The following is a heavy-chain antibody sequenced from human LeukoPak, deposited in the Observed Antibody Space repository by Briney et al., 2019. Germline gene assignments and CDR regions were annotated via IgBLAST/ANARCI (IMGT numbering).Heavy chain of an antibody. CDR3: ATGTTVTTNDY. Sequence: PGGSLRLSCAASGFTFSSYSMNWVRQAPGKGLEWVSSISSSSYIYYADSVKGRFTISRDNAKNSLYLQMNSLRAEDTAVYYCATGTTVTTNDYRGQGTLVTVSS. D-gene: IGHD4-11*01. J-gene: IGHJ4*02. CDR2: ISSSSYI. CDR1: GFTFSSYS. V-gene: IGHV3-21*01.